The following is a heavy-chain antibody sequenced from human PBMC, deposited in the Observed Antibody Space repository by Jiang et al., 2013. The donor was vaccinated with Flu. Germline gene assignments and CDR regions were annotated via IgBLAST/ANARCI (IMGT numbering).Heavy chain of an antibody. J-gene: IGHJ4*02. D-gene: IGHD1-26*01. V-gene: IGHV4-39*01. CDR3: WAIVSATKEDY. Sequence: GATYYNPSLKSRLTISVDTSKNQFSLKVSSVTAADTAVYYCWAIVSATKEDYWGQGTLVTVSS. CDR2: GAT.